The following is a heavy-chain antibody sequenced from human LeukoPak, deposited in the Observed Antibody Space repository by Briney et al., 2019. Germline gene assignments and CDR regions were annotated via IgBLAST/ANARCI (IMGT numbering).Heavy chain of an antibody. CDR1: GFSFSIYW. Sequence: GGSLRLSCAASGFSFSIYWMTWVRQAPGKGLEWVANIRPDGSEKYYADSVRGRCTTSRDNTRNTLDLQMNSLRPEDTAVYYCARENYFSFEYWGQGALVTVSS. J-gene: IGHJ4*02. V-gene: IGHV3-7*03. CDR3: ARENYFSFEY. CDR2: IRPDGSEK. D-gene: IGHD3-16*01.